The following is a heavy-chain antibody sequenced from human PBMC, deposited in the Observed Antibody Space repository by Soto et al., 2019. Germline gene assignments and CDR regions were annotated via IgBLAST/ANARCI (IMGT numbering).Heavy chain of an antibody. J-gene: IGHJ6*02. V-gene: IGHV1-8*01. Sequence: QVPLVQSGAEVKKPGASVKVSCKASGYTFTSYDINWVRQATGQGLEWMGWMNPNSGNTGYAQKFQGRVTMTRNTSISTAYMELSSLRSEDTAVYYCARGGISYYDFWSGYSTSYYYYGMDVWGQGTTVTVSS. D-gene: IGHD3-3*01. CDR1: GYTFTSYD. CDR2: MNPNSGNT. CDR3: ARGGISYYDFWSGYSTSYYYYGMDV.